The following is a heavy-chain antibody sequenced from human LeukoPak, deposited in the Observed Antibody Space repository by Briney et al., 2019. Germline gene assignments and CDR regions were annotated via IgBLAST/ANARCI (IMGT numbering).Heavy chain of an antibody. Sequence: GGSLRLSCAASGFTFSSYAMHWVRQAPGKGLEWVAVISYDGSNKYYADSVKGRFTISRDNSKNTLYLQMNSLRAEDTAVYYCARDSSSWYFLGAFDIWGQGTMVTVSS. CDR1: GFTFSSYA. CDR2: ISYDGSNK. J-gene: IGHJ3*02. V-gene: IGHV3-30*04. D-gene: IGHD6-13*01. CDR3: ARDSSSWYFLGAFDI.